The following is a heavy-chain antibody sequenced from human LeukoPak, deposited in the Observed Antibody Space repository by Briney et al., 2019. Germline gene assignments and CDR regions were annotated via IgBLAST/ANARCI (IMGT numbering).Heavy chain of an antibody. Sequence: SETLSLNCTVSGGSISSSSYYWGWIRQPPGKGLEWIGSIYYSGSTYYNPSLKSRVTISVDTSKNQFSLKLTSVTAADTAVYYCARALNPHPGTYYFDYWGQGTLVTVSS. CDR3: ARALNPHPGTYYFDY. J-gene: IGHJ4*02. CDR1: GGSISSSSYY. CDR2: IYYSGST. V-gene: IGHV4-39*07.